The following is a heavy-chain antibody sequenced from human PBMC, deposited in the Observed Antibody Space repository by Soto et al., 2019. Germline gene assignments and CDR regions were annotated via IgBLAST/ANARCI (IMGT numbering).Heavy chain of an antibody. CDR1: GYSISTYW. D-gene: IGHD5-18*01. Sequence: EVQLVESGGGLVQPGGSLRLSCAASGYSISTYWMSWVRQAPGKGLEWVANVKQDGSEEYYVDSVKGRFTISRHNAKNSLYLQMNSLRAEDTAVYYCAALDTAMVKTAGYWGQGTLVTVSS. CDR2: VKQDGSEE. J-gene: IGHJ4*02. CDR3: AALDTAMVKTAGY. V-gene: IGHV3-7*01.